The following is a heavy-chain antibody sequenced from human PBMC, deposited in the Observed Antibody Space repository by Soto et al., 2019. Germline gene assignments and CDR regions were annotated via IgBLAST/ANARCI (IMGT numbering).Heavy chain of an antibody. CDR1: GFTFSGYG. J-gene: IGHJ6*03. CDR2: IAYDGTNK. Sequence: QVQLVESGGGVVQPGGSLRLSCAASGFTFSGYGMHWVRQAPGKGLGWVAVIAYDGTNKYYADSVKGRFTISRDNSKNPLYLQMNSLRAEDTAAYYCAKMPARWRADYYYCYMDVWGKGTTVPVS. V-gene: IGHV3-30*18. D-gene: IGHD2-2*01. CDR3: AKMPARWRADYYYCYMDV.